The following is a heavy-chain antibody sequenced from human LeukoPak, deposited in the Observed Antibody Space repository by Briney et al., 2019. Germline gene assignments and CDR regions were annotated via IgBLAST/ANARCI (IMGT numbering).Heavy chain of an antibody. J-gene: IGHJ4*02. Sequence: GGSLRLSCAASGFTVSNKYMNWVRQAPGKGLEWVSVIYSGGNTYYADSVKGRFTISRDNSKNTLYLQMNSLRAEDTAVYYCARGGAANWGSLPDYWGQGTLATVSS. V-gene: IGHV3-53*01. CDR2: IYSGGNT. CDR3: ARGGAANWGSLPDY. D-gene: IGHD7-27*01. CDR1: GFTVSNKY.